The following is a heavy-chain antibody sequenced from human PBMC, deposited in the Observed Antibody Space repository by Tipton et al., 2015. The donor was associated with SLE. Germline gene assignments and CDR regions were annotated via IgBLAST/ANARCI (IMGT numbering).Heavy chain of an antibody. Sequence: SLRLSCAASGFTFSSYGMHWVRQAPGKGLEWVAVIWYDGSNKYYADSVKGRFTISRDNSKNTLYLQMNSLRAEDTAVYYCARRRVYGGNSGDYFDYWGQGTLVTVSS. CDR2: IWYDGSNK. CDR3: ARRRVYGGNSGDYFDY. V-gene: IGHV3-33*01. CDR1: GFTFSSYG. D-gene: IGHD4-23*01. J-gene: IGHJ4*02.